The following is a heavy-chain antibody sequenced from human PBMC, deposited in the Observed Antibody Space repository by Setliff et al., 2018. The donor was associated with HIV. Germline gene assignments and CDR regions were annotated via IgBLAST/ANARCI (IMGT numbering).Heavy chain of an antibody. J-gene: IGHJ4*02. D-gene: IGHD3-3*01. CDR1: NGSFSGYY. Sequence: SETLSLTCAVYNGSFSGYYWTWIRQPPGKGLEWIGEINDSGSTNYSPSLKSRVTISVDASKNQFSLKLSSVTAADTAVYYCARSPTNTYYNFWSGYSYFDYWGQGTLVTVSS. V-gene: IGHV4-34*01. CDR3: ARSPTNTYYNFWSGYSYFDY. CDR2: INDSGST.